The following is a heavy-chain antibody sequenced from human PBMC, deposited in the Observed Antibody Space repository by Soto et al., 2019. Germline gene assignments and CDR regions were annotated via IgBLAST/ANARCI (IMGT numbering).Heavy chain of an antibody. CDR3: ARTYYYGSGPFDY. D-gene: IGHD3-10*01. J-gene: IGHJ4*02. Sequence: EVQLVEPGGGLVQPGGSLRLSCAASGFTFSSYSMNWVPQAPGKGREWVSYISSSSSTIYYADSVKGRFTISRDNAKNSLYLQMNSLRDEDTAVYYCARTYYYGSGPFDYWGQGTLVTVSS. V-gene: IGHV3-48*02. CDR2: ISSSSSTI. CDR1: GFTFSSYS.